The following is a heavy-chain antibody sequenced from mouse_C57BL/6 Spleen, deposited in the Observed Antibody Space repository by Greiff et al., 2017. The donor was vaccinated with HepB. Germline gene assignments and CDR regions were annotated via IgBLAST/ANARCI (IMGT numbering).Heavy chain of an antibody. CDR1: GFTFSSYA. D-gene: IGHD1-1*01. CDR3: TRDYGSSRFAY. Sequence: EVKLMESGAGLVKPGGSLKLSCAASGFTFSSYAMSWVRQTPEKRLEWVAYISSGGDYIYYADTVKGRFTISRDNARNTLYLQMSSLKSEDTAMYYCTRDYGSSRFAYWGQGTLVTVSA. V-gene: IGHV5-9-1*02. CDR2: ISSGGDYI. J-gene: IGHJ3*01.